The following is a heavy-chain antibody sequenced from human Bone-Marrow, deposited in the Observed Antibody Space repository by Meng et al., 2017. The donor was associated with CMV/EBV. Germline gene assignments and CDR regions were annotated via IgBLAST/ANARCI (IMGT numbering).Heavy chain of an antibody. V-gene: IGHV3-30*02. D-gene: IGHD6-19*01. Sequence: GGSLRLSRAALGITFSSHGMHWVRQAPGKGLEWVAIIRYDGSNKYYADSVKGRFTISRDNSKNTLYLQMNSLRAEDTAVYYCAKDLPTQWLVRGDAFDIWGQGTMVTVSS. CDR2: IRYDGSNK. CDR3: AKDLPTQWLVRGDAFDI. J-gene: IGHJ3*02. CDR1: GITFSSHG.